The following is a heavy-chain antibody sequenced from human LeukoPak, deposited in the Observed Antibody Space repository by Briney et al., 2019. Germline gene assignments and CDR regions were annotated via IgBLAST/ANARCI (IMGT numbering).Heavy chain of an antibody. D-gene: IGHD2-15*01. CDR1: GYTFTSYD. CDR3: ARVGAAVGYCSGGSCHPSRAHGAFDI. CDR2: MNPNSGNT. V-gene: IGHV1-8*01. J-gene: IGHJ3*02. Sequence: GASVKVSCKASGYTFTSYDINWVRQATGQGLEWMGWMNPNSGNTNYAQKFQGRVTMTRDTSISTAYMELSRLRSDDTAVYYCARVGAAVGYCSGGSCHPSRAHGAFDIWGQGTMVTVSS.